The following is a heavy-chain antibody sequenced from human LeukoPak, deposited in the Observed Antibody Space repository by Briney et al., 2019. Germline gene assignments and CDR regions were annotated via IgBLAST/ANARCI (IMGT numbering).Heavy chain of an antibody. J-gene: IGHJ5*02. Sequence: GGSLRLSCAASGFTFDDYAMHWVRHAPGKGLEWVSGISWNSGSIGYADSVKGRFTISRDNAKNSLYLQMNSLRAEDTALYYCAKDMYYDILGWFDPWGQGTLVTVSS. D-gene: IGHD3-9*01. CDR2: ISWNSGSI. CDR3: AKDMYYDILGWFDP. CDR1: GFTFDDYA. V-gene: IGHV3-9*01.